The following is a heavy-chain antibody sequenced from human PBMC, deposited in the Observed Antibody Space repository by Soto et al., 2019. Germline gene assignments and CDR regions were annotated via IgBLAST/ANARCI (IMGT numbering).Heavy chain of an antibody. CDR3: ARAPRGLYSTSSYHNWFDP. D-gene: IGHD6-13*01. CDR2: INAGNGNT. J-gene: IGHJ5*02. CDR1: GYTFTSYA. V-gene: IGHV1-3*01. Sequence: AASVKVSCKASGYTFTSYAMHWVRQAPGQRLEWMGWINAGNGNTKYSQKFQGRVTITRDTSAITAYMELSSLRPEDTAVDYCARAPRGLYSTSSYHNWFDPWGQGNLVIFSS.